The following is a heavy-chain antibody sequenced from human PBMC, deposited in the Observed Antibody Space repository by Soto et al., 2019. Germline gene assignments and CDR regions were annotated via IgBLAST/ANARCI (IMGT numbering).Heavy chain of an antibody. CDR3: AKARKVEYSSSGGMDV. Sequence: QVQLVESGGGVVQPGRSLRLFCAASGFTFSTYGMHWVRQAPGKGLEWVAVISYDGSNKYYAESVKGRFTISRDNSKNTLYLQMNSLRAEDTAVYYCAKARKVEYSSSGGMDVWGQGTTVTVSS. V-gene: IGHV3-30*18. J-gene: IGHJ6*02. CDR1: GFTFSTYG. CDR2: ISYDGSNK. D-gene: IGHD6-6*01.